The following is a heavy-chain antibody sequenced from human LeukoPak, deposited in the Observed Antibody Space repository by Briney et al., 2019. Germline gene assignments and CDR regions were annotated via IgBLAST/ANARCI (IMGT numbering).Heavy chain of an antibody. CDR2: INHSGST. CDR3: ARGGSRDGYNRPLDY. CDR1: GGSVSSGSYY. Sequence: SETLSLTCTVSGGSVSSGSYYWSWIRQPPGKGLEWIGEINHSGSTNYNPSLKSRVTMSVDTSKNQFSLRLSSVTAADTAVYYCARGGSRDGYNRPLDYWGQGTLVTVSS. J-gene: IGHJ4*02. D-gene: IGHD5-24*01. V-gene: IGHV4-61*01.